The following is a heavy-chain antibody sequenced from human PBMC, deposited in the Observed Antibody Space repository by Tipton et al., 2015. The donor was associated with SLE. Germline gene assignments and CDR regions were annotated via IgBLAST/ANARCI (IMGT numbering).Heavy chain of an antibody. Sequence: TLSLTCTVSGGSISSGSYYCSWIRQPAGKGLEWIGRIYTSGSTNYNPSLKSRVTISVDTSKNQFSLKLSSVTAADTAVYYCARDRAAAGTGRGFDYWGQGTLVTVSS. V-gene: IGHV4-61*02. CDR2: IYTSGST. CDR1: GGSISSGSYY. CDR3: ARDRAAAGTGRGFDY. J-gene: IGHJ4*02. D-gene: IGHD6-13*01.